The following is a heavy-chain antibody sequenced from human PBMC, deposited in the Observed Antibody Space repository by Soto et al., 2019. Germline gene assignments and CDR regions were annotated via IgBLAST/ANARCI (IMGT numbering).Heavy chain of an antibody. CDR1: GGSISSGGDS. CDR2: IYHSGST. D-gene: IGHD5-18*01. V-gene: IGHV4-30-2*01. CDR3: ARVWGYSYGLASDI. Sequence: SETLSLTCAVSGGSISSGGDSWSWIRQPPGKGLEWIGYIYHSGSTYYNPSLKSRVTISVDRSKSQFSLKLSSVTAADTAVYYCARVWGYSYGLASDIWGQGTMVTVPS. J-gene: IGHJ3*02.